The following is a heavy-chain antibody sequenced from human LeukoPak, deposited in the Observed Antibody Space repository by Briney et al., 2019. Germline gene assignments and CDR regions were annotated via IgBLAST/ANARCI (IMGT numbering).Heavy chain of an antibody. V-gene: IGHV4-59*11. CDR2: FYYDGST. D-gene: IGHD2-8*02. Sequence: PSETLSLTCTVSGASISRHYWSWIRQPPGKGLEYIGYFYYDGSTNYTSSVRSRVTILVDTSKNQFTLNLRSVTAADTAKYYCTRGITGHYRSMGGFAFDIWGQGTVVAVSS. J-gene: IGHJ3*02. CDR1: GASISRHY. CDR3: TRGITGHYRSMGGFAFDI.